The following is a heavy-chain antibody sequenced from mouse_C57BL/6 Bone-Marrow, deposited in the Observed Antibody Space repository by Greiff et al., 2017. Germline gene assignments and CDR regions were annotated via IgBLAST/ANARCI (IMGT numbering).Heavy chain of an antibody. J-gene: IGHJ2*01. V-gene: IGHV1-55*01. Sequence: QVQLQQPGAELVKPGASVKMSCKASGYTFTSYWITWVKQRPGQGLEWIGDIYPGSGSTNYNEKFKSKATLTVDTSSSTAYMQLSSLTSEDSAVYYYERDYDSRYYFDYWGQGTTLTVSS. CDR3: ERDYDSRYYFDY. D-gene: IGHD1-1*01. CDR2: IYPGSGST. CDR1: GYTFTSYW.